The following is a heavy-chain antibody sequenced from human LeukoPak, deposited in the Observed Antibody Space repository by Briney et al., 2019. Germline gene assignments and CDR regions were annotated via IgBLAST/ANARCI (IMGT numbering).Heavy chain of an antibody. J-gene: IGHJ4*02. CDR3: ARSGRGTYYYFDL. CDR2: ISGSNGNT. Sequence: ASVKVSCKASSYPFTRYGISWVRQAPGQGLEWMGWISGSNGNTNYAQEFLGRVTMTADTSTSTAYMELRSLTSDDTAMYYCARSGRGTYYYFDLWGQGTLVTVSS. CDR1: SYPFTRYG. V-gene: IGHV1-18*01. D-gene: IGHD5-12*01.